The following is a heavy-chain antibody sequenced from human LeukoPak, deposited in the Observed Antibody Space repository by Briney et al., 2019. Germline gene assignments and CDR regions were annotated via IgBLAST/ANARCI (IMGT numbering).Heavy chain of an antibody. V-gene: IGHV3-66*01. CDR1: GVTVSSNY. J-gene: IGHJ4*02. Sequence: GGSLRLSCAASGVTVSSNYMSWVRQAPGKGLAWVSVIYSSGATSYADSVKGRFTISRDNSKNTLYLQMNSLRAEDTAVYYCARDRDSSSHFGYWGQGTLVTVSS. D-gene: IGHD6-13*01. CDR3: ARDRDSSSHFGY. CDR2: IYSSGAT.